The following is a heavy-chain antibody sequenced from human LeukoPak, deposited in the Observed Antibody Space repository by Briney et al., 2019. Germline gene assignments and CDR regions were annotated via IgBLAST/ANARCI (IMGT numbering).Heavy chain of an antibody. D-gene: IGHD5-12*01. CDR1: GGSISSYY. CDR2: IYTSGST. J-gene: IGHJ6*03. CDR3: ARGRDSGYDFSYYYYYMDV. Sequence: SETLSLTCTVSGGSISSYYWSWIRQPAGKGLEWIGRIYTSGSTNYNPSLKSRVTISVDTSKNQFSLKLSSVTAADTAVYYCARGRDSGYDFSYYYYYMDVWGKGTTVTISS. V-gene: IGHV4-4*07.